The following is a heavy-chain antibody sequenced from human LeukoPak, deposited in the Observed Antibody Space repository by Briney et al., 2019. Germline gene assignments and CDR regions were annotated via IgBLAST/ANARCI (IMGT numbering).Heavy chain of an antibody. CDR3: AKEVAAGRKGIDY. CDR2: ITGSGGGT. V-gene: IGHV3-23*01. Sequence: AGSLRLSCAASGFTFSSYAMSWVRQAPGKGLDWVSGITGSGGGTYYADSVKGRFTISRDSSSSTLFLQMKSLRAEDTATYYCAKEVAAGRKGIDYWGQGILVTVSS. CDR1: GFTFSSYA. D-gene: IGHD6-6*01. J-gene: IGHJ4*02.